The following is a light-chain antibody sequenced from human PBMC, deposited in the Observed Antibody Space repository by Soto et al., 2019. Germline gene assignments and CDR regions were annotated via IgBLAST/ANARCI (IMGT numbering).Light chain of an antibody. Sequence: VGTPAPSLTVSIGGTATLTCASSTGPVTSGYYPNWFQQKPGQAPRALIYSTSNKYSWTPARFSGSLLGGKAALTLSRVQPEDEAEYYCLVFYGDAYVFGTGTKVTVL. CDR3: LVFYGDAYV. V-gene: IGLV7-43*01. CDR1: TGPVTSGYY. CDR2: STS. J-gene: IGLJ1*01.